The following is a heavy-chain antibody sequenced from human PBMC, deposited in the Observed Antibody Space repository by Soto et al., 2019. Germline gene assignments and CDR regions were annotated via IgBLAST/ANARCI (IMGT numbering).Heavy chain of an antibody. CDR3: ARQVPGTVAFDV. D-gene: IGHD6-19*01. Sequence: QGQLQESGPGLVKPSETRSLPCTVSGGSISSYYWSWIGRPPGKRLEWIGYIYHSGTTNNNPSLKSRVTISVDTSKNQFSLKLNSVTAADTAVYYCARQVPGTVAFDVWGQGTMVTVSS. CDR2: IYHSGTT. CDR1: GGSISSYY. J-gene: IGHJ3*01. V-gene: IGHV4-59*08.